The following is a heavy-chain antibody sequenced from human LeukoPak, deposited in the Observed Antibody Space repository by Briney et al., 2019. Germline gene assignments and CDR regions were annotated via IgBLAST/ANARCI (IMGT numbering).Heavy chain of an antibody. J-gene: IGHJ4*02. Sequence: LGASVKVSCKVSGYTLTELSMHWVRQAPGKGLEWMGGFDPEDGETIYAQKFQGRVTMTEDTSTDTAYMELSSPRSEDTAVYYCATVSYYYDSSGYYYAYWGQGTLVTVSS. CDR2: FDPEDGET. CDR3: ATVSYYYDSSGYYYAY. V-gene: IGHV1-24*01. CDR1: GYTLTELS. D-gene: IGHD3-22*01.